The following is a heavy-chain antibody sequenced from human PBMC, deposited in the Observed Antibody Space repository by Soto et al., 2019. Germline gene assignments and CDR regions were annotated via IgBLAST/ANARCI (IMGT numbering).Heavy chain of an antibody. V-gene: IGHV6-1*01. Sequence: LSLTCAISGDTVSTNTAAWNWIRQSPSRGLEWLGRIYYKSRWYNDYSESLKSRIAIIPDTSRNQFSLQLNSVIPEDTAVYYCARDWGYDPDPTYYYGMDVWGQGTKVTV. CDR2: IYYKSRWYN. CDR1: GDTVSTNTAA. D-gene: IGHD5-12*01. J-gene: IGHJ6*02. CDR3: ARDWGYDPDPTYYYGMDV.